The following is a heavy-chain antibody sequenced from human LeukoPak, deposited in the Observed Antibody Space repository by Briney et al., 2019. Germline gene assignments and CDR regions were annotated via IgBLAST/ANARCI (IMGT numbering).Heavy chain of an antibody. CDR2: ISGSGGST. V-gene: IGHV3-23*01. Sequence: GGSLRLSCAASGFTFSSYAMSWVRQAPGKGLEWVSTISGSGGSTYYADSVSGRFTISRDNSKNTLFLQMNSLRAGDTALYYCAKDPVWNPSYYSYYMDVWGKGTTVTVSS. CDR1: GFTFSSYA. CDR3: AKDPVWNPSYYSYYMDV. J-gene: IGHJ6*03. D-gene: IGHD1-1*01.